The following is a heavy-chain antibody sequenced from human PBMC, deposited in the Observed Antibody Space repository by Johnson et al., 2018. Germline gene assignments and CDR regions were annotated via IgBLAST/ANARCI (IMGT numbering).Heavy chain of an antibody. J-gene: IGHJ6*02. Sequence: VQLVESGGGLVQPGGSLRLSCAASGFTFSSYWMSWVRQAPGKGLEWVANIKQEGREKYYVDSVKGRFTISRDNAKNSLYLQMNSQRAEDTAVYYCARNYYDLGYYYYGMDVWGQGTTVTVSS. D-gene: IGHD3-22*01. V-gene: IGHV3-7*01. CDR1: GFTFSSYW. CDR2: IKQEGREK. CDR3: ARNYYDLGYYYYGMDV.